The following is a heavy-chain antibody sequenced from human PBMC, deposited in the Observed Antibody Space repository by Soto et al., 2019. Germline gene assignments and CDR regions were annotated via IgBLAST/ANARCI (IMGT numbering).Heavy chain of an antibody. Sequence: EVQLLESGGCLVQPGGSLRLSCAASGFTFISDAMSYFRQAPGQGLEWVSASSGSGGSTYYADSVKGRFTISRDNSKNTLYLQMNSLRAADTAVYYCAKLPGWVRGDDAFDIWGQGTMVTVS. D-gene: IGHD3-10*01. CDR2: SSGSGGST. CDR1: GFTFISDA. V-gene: IGHV3-23*01. J-gene: IGHJ3*02. CDR3: AKLPGWVRGDDAFDI.